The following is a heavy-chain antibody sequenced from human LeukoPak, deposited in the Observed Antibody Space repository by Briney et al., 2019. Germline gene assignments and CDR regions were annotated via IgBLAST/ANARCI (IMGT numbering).Heavy chain of an antibody. J-gene: IGHJ4*02. V-gene: IGHV3-30-3*01. Sequence: TGGSLRLSCAASGFTFGSYAMHWVRQAPGKGLEWEAVISYDGSNKYYADSVKGRFTISRDNSKNTLYLQMNSLRAEDTAVYYCATRGPGYDFDYWGQGTLVTVSS. CDR1: GFTFGSYA. CDR2: ISYDGSNK. CDR3: ATRGPGYDFDY. D-gene: IGHD3-16*01.